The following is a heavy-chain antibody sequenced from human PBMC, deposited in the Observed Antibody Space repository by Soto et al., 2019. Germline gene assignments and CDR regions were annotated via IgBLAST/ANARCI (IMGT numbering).Heavy chain of an antibody. J-gene: IGHJ4*02. D-gene: IGHD2-8*01. V-gene: IGHV3-23*01. CDR1: GFTFSSYV. CDR2: ISPSGGKT. Sequence: GGSLRLSCAASGFTFSSYVMNWVRLAPEKGLEWVSGISPSGGKTYYADSVKGRFTISRDNSKNTLDLQLNSLKVENLAAYYWAKGFVGVCYYCSYHFDSWGQGALVTVSS. CDR3: AKGFVGVCYYCSYHFDS.